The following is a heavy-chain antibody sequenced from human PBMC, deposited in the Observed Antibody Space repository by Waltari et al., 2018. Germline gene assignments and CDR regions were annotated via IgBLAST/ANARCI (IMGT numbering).Heavy chain of an antibody. CDR1: GGTFSSYA. CDR3: ATLPPEYYYDSSGSIPDY. J-gene: IGHJ4*02. D-gene: IGHD3-22*01. Sequence: VQLVQSGAEVKKPGSSVKVSCKASGGTFSSYAISWVRQAPGQGLEWMGLVDPEDGETIYAEKFQGRVTITADTSTDTAYMELSSLRSEDTAAYYCATLPPEYYYDSSGSIPDYWGQGTLVTVSS. CDR2: VDPEDGET. V-gene: IGHV1-69-2*01.